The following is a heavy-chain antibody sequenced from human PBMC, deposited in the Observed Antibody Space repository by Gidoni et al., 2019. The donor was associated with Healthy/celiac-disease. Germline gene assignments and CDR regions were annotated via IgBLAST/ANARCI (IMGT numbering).Heavy chain of an antibody. D-gene: IGHD3-3*01. Sequence: QVQLVESGGGVVQPGRSLRLSCAASGFTFRSYAMHWVRQAPGKGLEWVAVISYDGSNKYYADSVKGRFTISRDNSKNTLYLQMNSLRAEDTAVYYCAREETYYDFWSGYSVYYYGMDVWGQGTTVTVSS. CDR2: ISYDGSNK. V-gene: IGHV3-30*04. CDR3: AREETYYDFWSGYSVYYYGMDV. J-gene: IGHJ6*02. CDR1: GFTFRSYA.